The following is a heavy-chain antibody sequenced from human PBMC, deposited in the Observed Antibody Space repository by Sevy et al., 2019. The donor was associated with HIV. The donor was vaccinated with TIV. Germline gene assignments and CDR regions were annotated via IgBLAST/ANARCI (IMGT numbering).Heavy chain of an antibody. CDR3: AREVAHCSSTSCYARGYFDY. CDR2: IIPIFGTA. V-gene: IGHV1-69*13. Sequence: ASVKVSCKASGGTFSSYAISWVRRAPGQGLEWMGGIIPIFGTANYAQKFQGRVTITADESTSTAYMELSSLRSEDTAVYYCAREVAHCSSTSCYARGYFDYWGQGTLVTVSS. CDR1: GGTFSSYA. J-gene: IGHJ4*02. D-gene: IGHD2-2*01.